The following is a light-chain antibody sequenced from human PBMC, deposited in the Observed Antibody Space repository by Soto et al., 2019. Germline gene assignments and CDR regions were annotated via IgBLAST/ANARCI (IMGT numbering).Light chain of an antibody. Sequence: QTVVTQEASLSVSPGGTATLTCGLTSGSVSSRYYPSGYRQDPGQTPRTLIYSGDIRSSGVPDRFSGSILGSKAALTITGAQADDESVYYCVLYMKGDIRVFGGGTKLTVL. CDR2: SGD. J-gene: IGLJ2*01. V-gene: IGLV8-61*01. CDR1: SGSVSSRYY. CDR3: VLYMKGDIRV.